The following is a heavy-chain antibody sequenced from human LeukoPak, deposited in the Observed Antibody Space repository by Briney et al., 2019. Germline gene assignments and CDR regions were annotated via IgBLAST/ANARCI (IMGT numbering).Heavy chain of an antibody. Sequence: GSLRLACAASGFTFTTNAMSWVRQAPGKGLEWVSAISGRTGATYYADSEKGRFTISRDNSKSTLYLQMDSLRAEDTAVYYCAKCGNSGCHLIDYWGQGTLVTVSS. CDR1: GFTFTTNA. CDR2: ISGRTGAT. V-gene: IGHV3-23*01. D-gene: IGHD5-12*01. CDR3: AKCGNSGCHLIDY. J-gene: IGHJ4*02.